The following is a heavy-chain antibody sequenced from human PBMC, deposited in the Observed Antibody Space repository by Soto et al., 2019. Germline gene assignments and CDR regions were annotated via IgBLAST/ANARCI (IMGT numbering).Heavy chain of an antibody. CDR3: VRVGQRRGYSGYDPIYYYYGMDV. CDR2: ISAYNGNT. V-gene: IGHV1-18*01. D-gene: IGHD5-12*01. CDR1: GYTFTSYG. J-gene: IGHJ6*02. Sequence: QVQLVQSGAEVKKPGASVKVSCKASGYTFTSYGISWVRQAPGQGLEWMGWISAYNGNTNYAQKLQGRVTMTTDTSTSTAYMELRSLRSDDTAVYYCVRVGQRRGYSGYDPIYYYYGMDVWGQGTTVTVSS.